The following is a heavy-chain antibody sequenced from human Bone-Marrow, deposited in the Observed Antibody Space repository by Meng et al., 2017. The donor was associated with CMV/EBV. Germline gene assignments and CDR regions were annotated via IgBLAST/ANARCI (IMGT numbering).Heavy chain of an antibody. V-gene: IGHV3-48*04. J-gene: IGHJ6*02. Sequence: GGSLRLSCTASGFTFSSYSMNWVRQAPGKGLEWVSYISSSSSTIYYADSVKGRFTISRDNAKKSLYLQMNSLRAEDTAVYYCARDGPVVPGPYYYYGMDVWGQGTTVTVSS. CDR1: GFTFSSYS. CDR2: ISSSSSTI. D-gene: IGHD4-23*01. CDR3: ARDGPVVPGPYYYYGMDV.